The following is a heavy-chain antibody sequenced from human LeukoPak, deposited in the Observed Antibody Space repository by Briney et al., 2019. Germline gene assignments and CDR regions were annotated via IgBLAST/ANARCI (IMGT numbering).Heavy chain of an antibody. CDR3: ATTYCTGGACSRRYFDN. CDR1: GCSLSGSGYY. D-gene: IGHD2-8*02. J-gene: IGHJ4*02. CDR2: IYYSGGT. Sequence: SESLSLTCTVSGCSLSGSGYYWSWIRDHPGKGLEWIGYIYYSGGTYYNPTLRSRVTISVDTSKNQFSLNLSAVTAAETAVYYCATTYCTGGACSRRYFDNWGQGTLVTASS. V-gene: IGHV4-31*03.